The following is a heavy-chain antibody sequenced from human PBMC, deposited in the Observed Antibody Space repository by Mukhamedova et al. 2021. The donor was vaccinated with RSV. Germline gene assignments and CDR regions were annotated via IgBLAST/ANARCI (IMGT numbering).Heavy chain of an antibody. Sequence: FTISRDNAKNSLYLQMNSLRAEDTAVYYCARDWKLGGYNLDYWGQGTLVTVSS. J-gene: IGHJ4*02. D-gene: IGHD5-24*01. V-gene: IGHV3-48*03. CDR3: ARDWKLGGYNLDY.